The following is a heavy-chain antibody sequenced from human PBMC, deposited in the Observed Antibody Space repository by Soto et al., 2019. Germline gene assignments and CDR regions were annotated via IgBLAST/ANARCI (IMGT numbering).Heavy chain of an antibody. J-gene: IGHJ4*02. D-gene: IGHD1-26*01. V-gene: IGHV3-11*06. CDR2: ISSSSSYT. CDR1: GFTFSDYY. CDR3: ARELTGSYGFDY. Sequence: PGGSLRLSCAASGFTFSDYYMSWIRQAPGKGLEWVSYISSSSSYTNYADSVKGRFTISRDNSKNTLYLQMNSLRAEDTAVYYCARELTGSYGFDYWGQGNMVTVSS.